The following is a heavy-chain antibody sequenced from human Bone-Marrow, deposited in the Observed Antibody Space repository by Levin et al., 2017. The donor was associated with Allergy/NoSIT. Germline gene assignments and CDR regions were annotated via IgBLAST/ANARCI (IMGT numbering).Heavy chain of an antibody. CDR2: ITGSGDNT. J-gene: IGHJ1*01. CDR1: GFIFSNYA. V-gene: IGHV3-23*01. Sequence: GGSLRLSCAASGFIFSNYAMSWVRQAPGKGLEWVSGITGSGDNTNYADSVKGRFTISRDNSKNTLFLQLNSLRAEDTALYYCTKGGHYGDYQMGWGQGTLVTVS. D-gene: IGHD4-17*01. CDR3: TKGGHYGDYQMG.